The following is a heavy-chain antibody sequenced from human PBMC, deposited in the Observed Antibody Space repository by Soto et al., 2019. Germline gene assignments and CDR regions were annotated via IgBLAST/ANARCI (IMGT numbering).Heavy chain of an antibody. V-gene: IGHV3-11*01. Sequence: GGSLRLSCAASGFTFDNYYMSWIRQAQGKGLEWVSYISSSDGTTYYADSLKGRFTISRDNAKSSLYLQMNSLRAEDTAVYYCAREINYSRYPRVIDYWGQGTLVTVSS. J-gene: IGHJ4*02. CDR2: ISSSDGTT. CDR1: GFTFDNYY. CDR3: AREINYSRYPRVIDY. D-gene: IGHD1-7*01.